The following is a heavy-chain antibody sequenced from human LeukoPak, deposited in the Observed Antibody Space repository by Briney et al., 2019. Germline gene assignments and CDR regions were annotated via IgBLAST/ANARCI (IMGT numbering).Heavy chain of an antibody. J-gene: IGHJ4*02. CDR1: GFTFSSYA. Sequence: GGSLRLSCAASGFTFSSYAMHWVRQAPGKGLEWAAVISYDGSNKFYADSVKGRFTISRDNSKNTLFLQMNSLRAEDTAVYYCARDRSQRAYSYGPDGEWGQGTLVTVSS. CDR2: ISYDGSNK. D-gene: IGHD5-18*01. CDR3: ARDRSQRAYSYGPDGE. V-gene: IGHV3-30*01.